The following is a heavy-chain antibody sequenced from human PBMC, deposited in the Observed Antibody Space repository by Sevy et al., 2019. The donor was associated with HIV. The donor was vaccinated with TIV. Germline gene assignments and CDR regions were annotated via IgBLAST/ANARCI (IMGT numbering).Heavy chain of an antibody. J-gene: IGHJ4*02. Sequence: GGSLRLSCTASGFFFGDYGMSWVRQAPGKGLEWIAFFKSKIHGGTTENAASVKGRFTISRDDSKNIVYLQMSNLKTEDTAVYYCTRWSGSQSIFDYWGQRTLVTVSS. V-gene: IGHV3-49*04. CDR1: GFFFGDYG. D-gene: IGHD1-26*01. CDR3: TRWSGSQSIFDY. CDR2: FKSKIHGGTT.